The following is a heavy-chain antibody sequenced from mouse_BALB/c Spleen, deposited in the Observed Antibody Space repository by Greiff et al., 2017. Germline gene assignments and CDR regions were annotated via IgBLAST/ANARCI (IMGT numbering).Heavy chain of an antibody. Sequence: EVKLQESGGGLVKPGGSLKLSCAASGFTFSSYAMSWVRQSPEKRLEWVAEISSGGSYTYYPDTVTGRFTISRDNAKNTLYLEMSSLRSEDTAMYYCARDGNYSFAYWGQGTLVTVSA. J-gene: IGHJ3*01. CDR3: ARDGNYSFAY. CDR2: ISSGGSYT. V-gene: IGHV5-9-4*01. CDR1: GFTFSSYA. D-gene: IGHD2-1*01.